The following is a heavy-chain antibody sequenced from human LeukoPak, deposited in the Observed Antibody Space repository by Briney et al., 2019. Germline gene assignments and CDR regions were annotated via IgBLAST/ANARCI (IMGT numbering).Heavy chain of an antibody. D-gene: IGHD5-18*01. CDR1: GFTFDDYG. J-gene: IGHJ6*03. CDR3: ATSRDTAMVKYYYYYYMDV. Sequence: GGSLRLSCAASGFTFDDYGMSWVRQAPGKGLEWVSGINWNGGSTGYADSVKGRFTISRDNAKNSLYLQMNSLRAEDTALYYCATSRDTAMVKYYYYYYMDVWGKGTTVTVSS. V-gene: IGHV3-20*04. CDR2: INWNGGST.